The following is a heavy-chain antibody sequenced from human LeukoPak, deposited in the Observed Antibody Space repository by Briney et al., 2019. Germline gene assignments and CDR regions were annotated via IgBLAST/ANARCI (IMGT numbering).Heavy chain of an antibody. CDR1: GGIFSSYA. J-gene: IGHJ3*02. CDR3: ASGGDITRYAFDI. CDR2: IIPIFGTA. D-gene: IGHD3-9*01. Sequence: SVKVSCKASGGIFSSYAISWVRQAPGQGLEWMGRIIPIFGTANYAQKFQGRATITTDESTSTAYMELSSLRSEDTAVYYCASGGDITRYAFDIWGQGTMVTVSS. V-gene: IGHV1-69*05.